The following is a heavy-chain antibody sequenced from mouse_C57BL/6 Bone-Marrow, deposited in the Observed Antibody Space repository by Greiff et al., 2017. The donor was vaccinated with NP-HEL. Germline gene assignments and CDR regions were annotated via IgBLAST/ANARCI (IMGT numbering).Heavy chain of an antibody. Sequence: VQLQQSGPELVKPGASVKIPCKASGYTFTDYNMDWVKQSHGKSLEWIGDINPNNGGTIYNQKFKGKATLTVDKSSSTAYMELRSLTSEDTAVYYCARLGGGGFAYWGQGTLVTVSA. CDR3: ARLGGGGFAY. D-gene: IGHD1-1*02. J-gene: IGHJ3*01. CDR1: GYTFTDYN. V-gene: IGHV1-18*01. CDR2: INPNNGGT.